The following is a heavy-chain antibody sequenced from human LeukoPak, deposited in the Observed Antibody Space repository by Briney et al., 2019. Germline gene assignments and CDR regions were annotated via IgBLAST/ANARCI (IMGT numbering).Heavy chain of an antibody. J-gene: IGHJ4*02. CDR3: AKDRDYSSSGASVDY. V-gene: IGHV3-9*01. CDR1: GFIFDDYA. D-gene: IGHD6-6*01. Sequence: GGSLRLSCAASGFIFDDYAMHWVRQAPGKGLEWVSGISWNSGSIGYADPVKGRFTISRDNAKNSLYLQMNSLRAEDTALNYCAKDRDYSSSGASVDYWGQGTLVTVSS. CDR2: ISWNSGSI.